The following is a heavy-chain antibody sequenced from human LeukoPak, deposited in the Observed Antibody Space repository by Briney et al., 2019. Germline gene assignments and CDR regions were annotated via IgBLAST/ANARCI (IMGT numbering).Heavy chain of an antibody. V-gene: IGHV3-74*01. CDR1: GFSFSVFC. D-gene: IGHD7-27*01. Sequence: AGSLRLSCAASGFSFSVFCMHWVRQPPGTGPVWVGRISPDGSTTSYADSGKGRFNIARDNAKNTLYLKISSLRAGDTAVYYCARDMWGTFDFWGQGTVVTVSS. CDR3: ARDMWGTFDF. CDR2: ISPDGSTT. J-gene: IGHJ4*02.